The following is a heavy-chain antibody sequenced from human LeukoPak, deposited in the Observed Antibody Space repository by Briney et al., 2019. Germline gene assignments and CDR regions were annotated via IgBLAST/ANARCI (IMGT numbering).Heavy chain of an antibody. D-gene: IGHD6-13*01. CDR2: ISYDGSNK. CDR1: GFIFSNYA. V-gene: IGHV3-30*18. CDR3: AKLAVAAGTYYYYYMDV. J-gene: IGHJ6*03. Sequence: PGGSLRLSCATSGFIFSNYAVNWVRQAPGKGLEWVAVISYDGSNKYYADSVKGRFTISRDNSKNTLYLQMNSLRAEDTAVYYCAKLAVAAGTYYYYYMDVWGKGTTVTVSS.